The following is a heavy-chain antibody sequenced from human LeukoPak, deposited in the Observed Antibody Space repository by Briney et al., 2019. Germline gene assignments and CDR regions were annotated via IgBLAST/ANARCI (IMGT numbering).Heavy chain of an antibody. CDR2: IKSKTDGETT. D-gene: IGHD3-16*01. CDR1: GLTFNVAW. V-gene: IGHV3-15*01. Sequence: PGGSLRLSCAVSGLTFNVAWMSWVRQAPGKGLEWIGRIKSKTDGETTDYAAPLRGRFSISRDDSKDTLYFQMNSLKAEDTAVYYCLTDPSYETNNWGQGTLVTVSS. CDR3: LTDPSYETNN. J-gene: IGHJ4*02.